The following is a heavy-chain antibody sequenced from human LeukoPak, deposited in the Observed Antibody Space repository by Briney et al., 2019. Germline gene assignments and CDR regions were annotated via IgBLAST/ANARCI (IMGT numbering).Heavy chain of an antibody. Sequence: GGSLRLSCAASGFTFSSYWMSWVRQAPGKGLEWVANIKQDGSEKYFVDSVKGRFTISRYNAKKSLYLQMNSLTAEDTAVYYCAREPADYGDFYFDYWGQGTLVTVSS. V-gene: IGHV3-7*01. J-gene: IGHJ4*02. CDR1: GFTFSSYW. CDR2: IKQDGSEK. CDR3: AREPADYGDFYFDY. D-gene: IGHD4-17*01.